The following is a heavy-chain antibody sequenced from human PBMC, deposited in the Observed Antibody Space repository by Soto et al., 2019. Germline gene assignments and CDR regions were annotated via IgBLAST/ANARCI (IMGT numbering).Heavy chain of an antibody. Sequence: PSETLSRTCTVSGGSISRYYWSWIRQPPGKGLEWIGYIYYSGSTNYNPSLKSRVTISVDTSKNQFSLKLSSVTAADTAVYYCARGRSVLAGCSYGYEVWFDPWGQGTLVTVSS. V-gene: IGHV4-59*01. CDR1: GGSISRYY. D-gene: IGHD5-18*01. J-gene: IGHJ5*02. CDR3: ARGRSVLAGCSYGYEVWFDP. CDR2: IYYSGST.